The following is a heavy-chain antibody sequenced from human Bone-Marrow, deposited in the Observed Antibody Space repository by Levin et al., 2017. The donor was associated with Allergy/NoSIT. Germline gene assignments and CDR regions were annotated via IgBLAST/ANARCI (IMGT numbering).Heavy chain of an antibody. CDR2: IYSGGRG. CDR3: AIYGSGNDYSAFDI. Sequence: GGSLRLSCAASGFTVSSNHMSWVRQAPGKGLEWVSLIYSGGRGYYADSVRGRFTISRDNSKTTLYLQLNSLRAEETAVYYCAIYGSGNDYSAFDIWGQGTMVTVSS. J-gene: IGHJ3*02. CDR1: GFTVSSNH. V-gene: IGHV3-53*01. D-gene: IGHD3-10*01.